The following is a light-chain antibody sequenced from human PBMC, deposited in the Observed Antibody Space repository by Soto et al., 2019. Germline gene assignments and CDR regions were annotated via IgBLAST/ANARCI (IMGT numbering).Light chain of an antibody. V-gene: IGKV3-20*01. CDR3: QQYDSSPRT. CDR1: QSVSRNY. Sequence: EIVLTQSPGTLSLSPGERATLSCRASQSVSRNYLAWYQQKPGQAPRLLIYGASSRAIGIPDRFGGSGSGTDFTLTISRLEPEDFAVYYCQQYDSSPRTFGQGTKVEIK. CDR2: GAS. J-gene: IGKJ1*01.